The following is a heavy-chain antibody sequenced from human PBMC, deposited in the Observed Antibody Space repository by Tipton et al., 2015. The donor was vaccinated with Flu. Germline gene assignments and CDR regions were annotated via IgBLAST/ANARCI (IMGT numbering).Heavy chain of an antibody. J-gene: IGHJ6*02. CDR3: ARQGMPGLDV. Sequence: TLSLTCTVSGGSISSDYWGWIRQPPGRGLEWIGYVDYSGSTNYNPSLKSRVTISLDTSKNQFSLRLSSVTAADTAVYYCARQGMPGLDVWGQGTTVTVSS. CDR1: GGSISSDY. CDR2: VDYSGST. V-gene: IGHV4-59*08. D-gene: IGHD2-2*01.